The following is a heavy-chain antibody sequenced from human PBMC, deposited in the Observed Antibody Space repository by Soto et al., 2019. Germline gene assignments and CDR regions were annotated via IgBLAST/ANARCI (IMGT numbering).Heavy chain of an antibody. CDR3: ARGRYCLTGRCFPNWFDS. CDR2: IYKSATT. V-gene: IGHV4-30-4*01. Sequence: SETLSLTCSVSGDSISSVDYFWAWIRQPPGQALEYIGYIYKSATTYYNPSFESRVAISLDASKSQFSLNVTSVTAADTAVYFCARGRYCLTGRCFPNWFDSWGQGTLVTVSS. J-gene: IGHJ5*01. D-gene: IGHD2-15*01. CDR1: GDSISSVDYF.